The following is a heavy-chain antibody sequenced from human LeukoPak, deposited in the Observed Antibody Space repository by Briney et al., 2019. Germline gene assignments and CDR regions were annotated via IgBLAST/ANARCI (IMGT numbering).Heavy chain of an antibody. D-gene: IGHD3-9*01. CDR2: INPSGGST. CDR1: GYTFTSNY. V-gene: IGHV1-46*01. Sequence: GASVKVSCKAFGYTFTSNYVHWVRQAPGQGPEWMGIINPSGGSTSYAQKFQGRVTMTRDMSTSTVYMELSSLRSEDTAVYYCARGTRQDILTGYYMGTGFDYWGQGTLVTVSS. CDR3: ARGTRQDILTGYYMGTGFDY. J-gene: IGHJ4*02.